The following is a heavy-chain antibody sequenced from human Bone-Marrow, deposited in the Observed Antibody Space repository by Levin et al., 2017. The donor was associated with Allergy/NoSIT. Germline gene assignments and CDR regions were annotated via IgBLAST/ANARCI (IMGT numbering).Heavy chain of an antibody. D-gene: IGHD4-17*01. Sequence: GGSLRLSCAASGFNFPRYALGWVRQAPRRGLEWVSSITVGGVTTYYADSVKGRFTISRDDSKNTVYLQMNSLRAEDTAIYYCAKYGIAVTTSSYFDSWGQGTQVTVSS. CDR2: ITVGGVTT. CDR1: GFNFPRYA. CDR3: AKYGIAVTTSSYFDS. V-gene: IGHV3-23*01. J-gene: IGHJ4*02.